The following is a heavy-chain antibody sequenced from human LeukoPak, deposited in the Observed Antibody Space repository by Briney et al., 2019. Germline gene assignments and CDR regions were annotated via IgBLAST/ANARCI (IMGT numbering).Heavy chain of an antibody. V-gene: IGHV3-7*01. D-gene: IGHD3-10*01. CDR2: IKYDGSEK. CDR1: GFTFSSKW. CDR3: ARDGSGEWPIGY. Sequence: GGSLRLSCAASGFTFSSKWMSWVRQAPGKGLEWVANIKYDGSEKYYVDSVKGRFTISRDDAKNSLYLQMNSLRAQDTAVYYCARDGSGEWPIGYWGQGTLVTASS. J-gene: IGHJ4*02.